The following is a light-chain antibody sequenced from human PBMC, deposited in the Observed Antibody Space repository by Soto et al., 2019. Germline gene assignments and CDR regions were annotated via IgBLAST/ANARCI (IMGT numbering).Light chain of an antibody. V-gene: IGLV2-23*01. J-gene: IGLJ2*01. Sequence: QSALTQPASVSGSPGQSITISCTGTSSTVGNYNLVSWYQLHPGKAPKLMIYEDIKRPSGVSSRFSGSKSGNTASLTISGLQAEDEADYFCSSYAGSSPFFGGGTKLTVL. CDR1: SSTVGNYNL. CDR3: SSYAGSSPF. CDR2: EDI.